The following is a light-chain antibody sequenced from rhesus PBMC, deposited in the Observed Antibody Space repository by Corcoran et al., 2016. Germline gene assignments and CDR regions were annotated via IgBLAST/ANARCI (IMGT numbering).Light chain of an antibody. J-gene: IGKJ1*01. V-gene: IGKV3-24*01. CDR3: LQHSIWPHTWT. CDR1: QSVSSS. CDR2: GAT. Sequence: EIVMTQSPATLSLSPGERATLSCRASQSVSSSLAWYQPKPGQAPRLLIYGATSRAPGIPDRFSGSGSGTDCTFSISSLEPEDVAVYYCLQHSIWPHTWTFGQGTKVEIK.